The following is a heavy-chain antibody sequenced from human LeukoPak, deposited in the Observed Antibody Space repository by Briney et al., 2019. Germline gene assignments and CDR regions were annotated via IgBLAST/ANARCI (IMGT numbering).Heavy chain of an antibody. CDR2: IIPIFGTA. J-gene: IGHJ6*02. CDR1: GGTFSSYA. Sequence: ASVKVSCKASGGTFSSYAISWVRQAPGQGLEWMGGIIPIFGTANYAQKFQGRVTITADESTSTAYMELSSLRSGDTAVYYCARGDIVVVPAAANYYYYYGMDVWGQGTTVTVSS. CDR3: ARGDIVVVPAAANYYYYYGMDV. V-gene: IGHV1-69*01. D-gene: IGHD2-2*01.